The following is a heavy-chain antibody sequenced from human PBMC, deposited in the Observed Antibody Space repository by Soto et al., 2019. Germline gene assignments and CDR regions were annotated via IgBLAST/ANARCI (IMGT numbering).Heavy chain of an antibody. CDR1: GFTFSDYY. CDR2: ISSSSSYT. Sequence: GGSLRLSCAASGFTFSDYYMSWIRQAPGKGLEWVSYISSSSSYTNYADSVKGRFTISRDNAKNSLYLQMNSLRAEDTAVYYCARDRRYSSSWYKVPQPSPDYWGQGTLVTAPQ. D-gene: IGHD6-13*01. V-gene: IGHV3-11*06. J-gene: IGHJ4*02. CDR3: ARDRRYSSSWYKVPQPSPDY.